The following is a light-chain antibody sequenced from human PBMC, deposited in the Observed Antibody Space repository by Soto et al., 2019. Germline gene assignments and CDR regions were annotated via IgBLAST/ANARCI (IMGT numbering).Light chain of an antibody. CDR2: AAS. CDR1: QTISTY. V-gene: IGKV1-39*01. Sequence: IQMTQSPSSLSASVGDRVTITCRASQTISTYLHWYQQKAGEAPKLLIYAASNLHGGVPSRFSGSGSGADFTLTINSLQPEDFATYYCQQGYSTPWTFGQGTRVEIK. J-gene: IGKJ1*01. CDR3: QQGYSTPWT.